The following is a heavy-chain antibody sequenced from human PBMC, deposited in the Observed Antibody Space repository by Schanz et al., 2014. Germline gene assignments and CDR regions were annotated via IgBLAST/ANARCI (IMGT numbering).Heavy chain of an antibody. CDR2: ISGDHRNT. V-gene: IGHV3-23*04. J-gene: IGHJ2*01. Sequence: EVQLVESGGGVVQPGGSLRLSCAASGFTFSTHAMSWVRQAPGKGLEWVSSISGDHRNTFYADSVKGRFTISRDNSKNTLYLQMNSLRAEDTAIYYCAKDAPYPFDLWGRGTLITVSS. CDR3: AKDAPYPFDL. CDR1: GFTFSTHA.